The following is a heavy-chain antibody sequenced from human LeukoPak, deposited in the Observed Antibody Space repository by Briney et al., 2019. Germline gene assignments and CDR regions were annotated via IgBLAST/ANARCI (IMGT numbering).Heavy chain of an antibody. D-gene: IGHD2-15*01. V-gene: IGHV3-64*01. J-gene: IGHJ5*02. Sequence: GGSLRLSCVASGFTFSSYAMHWVRQAPGKGLEYVSAISSNGGSTYYANSVKGRFTISRDNSKNTLYLQMGSLRAEDMAVYYCARAFPYCSGGSCLDPWGQGTLVTVSS. CDR1: GFTFSSYA. CDR2: ISSNGGST. CDR3: ARAFPYCSGGSCLDP.